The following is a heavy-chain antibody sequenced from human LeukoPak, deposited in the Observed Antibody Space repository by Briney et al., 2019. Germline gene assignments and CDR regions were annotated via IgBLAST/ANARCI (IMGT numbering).Heavy chain of an antibody. CDR1: GFTFTSYC. D-gene: IGHD5-24*01. J-gene: IGHJ5*02. V-gene: IGHV3-7*01. CDR2: INQDGSEK. CDR3: ARDVATISNWFDP. Sequence: GTLRLSCAASGFTFTSYCMSWVRQGQWKALDLVANINQDGSEKCYVDSVKGRFTISRDNAKNSLYLPMNSLRAEDTAVYYCARDVATISNWFDPWGQGTLVTVSS.